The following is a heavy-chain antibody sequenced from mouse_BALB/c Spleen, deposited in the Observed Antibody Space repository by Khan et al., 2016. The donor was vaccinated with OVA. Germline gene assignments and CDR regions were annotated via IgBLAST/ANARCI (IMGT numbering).Heavy chain of an antibody. V-gene: IGHV3-2*02. J-gene: IGHJ4*01. Sequence: EVQLQESGPGLVKPSQSLSLTCTVTGYSITSDYAWNWIRQFPGNKLEWMGYISYSGSHNYNPSLKSRISITRDTSKNQFFLQLNSVTTEDTATYYCARDGSRYNYAMDYWGQGTSVTVSS. D-gene: IGHD2-3*01. CDR3: ARDGSRYNYAMDY. CDR2: ISYSGSH. CDR1: GYSITSDYA.